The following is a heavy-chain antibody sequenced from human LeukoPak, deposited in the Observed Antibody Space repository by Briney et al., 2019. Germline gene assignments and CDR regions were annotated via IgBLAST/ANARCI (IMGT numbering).Heavy chain of an antibody. D-gene: IGHD2-2*01. V-gene: IGHV4-34*01. CDR1: GWSFNDYY. J-gene: IGHJ5*02. Sequence: SGTLSLTCAVYGWSFNDYYWNWIRQPPGKGLEWIGEINARGDTNYNPSLKSRVTISVDTSKKQFSLRLTSLIAADTALYYCARGQVPTARGYNWFDPWGQGTLVTVSS. CDR3: ARGQVPTARGYNWFDP. CDR2: INARGDT.